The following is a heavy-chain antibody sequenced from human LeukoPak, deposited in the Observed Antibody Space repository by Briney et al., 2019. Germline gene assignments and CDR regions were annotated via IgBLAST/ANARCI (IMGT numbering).Heavy chain of an antibody. Sequence: SETLSLTCTVSGGSMSPYHWGWIRQPPGKGLEWTGYIYYSGSTNYNPSLKSRVTISVDTSKNQFSLKLSSVTAADTAVYYCARARYCTNGVCYPRPYYYYGMDVWGQGTTVTVSS. V-gene: IGHV4-59*12. D-gene: IGHD2-8*01. CDR3: ARARYCTNGVCYPRPYYYYGMDV. J-gene: IGHJ6*02. CDR1: GGSMSPYH. CDR2: IYYSGST.